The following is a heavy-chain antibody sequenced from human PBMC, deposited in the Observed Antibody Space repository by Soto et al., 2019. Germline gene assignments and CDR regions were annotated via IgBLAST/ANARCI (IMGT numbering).Heavy chain of an antibody. J-gene: IGHJ2*01. D-gene: IGHD2-21*02. CDR3: AKSPSDPSYWYFDL. CDR2: ISYDGSNK. V-gene: IGHV3-30*18. CDR1: GFTFSSYG. Sequence: QVQLVESGGGVVQPGRSLRLSCAASGFTFSSYGMHWVRQAPGKGLEWVAVISYDGSNKYYADSVKGRFTISRDNSKNTLYLQMNSLRAEDTAVYYCAKSPSDPSYWYFDLWGRGTLVTVSS.